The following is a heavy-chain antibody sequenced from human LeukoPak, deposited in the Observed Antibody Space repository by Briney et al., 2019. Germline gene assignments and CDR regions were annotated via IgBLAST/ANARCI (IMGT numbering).Heavy chain of an antibody. Sequence: PGGSLRLSCAASGFTFSSYGMHWVRQAPGKGLEWVAVISYDGSNKYYADSVKGRFTISRDNSKNTLYLQMNSLRAEDTAVYYCAKGGLKFSSGWYYFDYWGQGTLVTVSS. CDR1: GFTFSSYG. J-gene: IGHJ4*02. CDR2: ISYDGSNK. CDR3: AKGGLKFSSGWYYFDY. V-gene: IGHV3-30*18. D-gene: IGHD6-19*01.